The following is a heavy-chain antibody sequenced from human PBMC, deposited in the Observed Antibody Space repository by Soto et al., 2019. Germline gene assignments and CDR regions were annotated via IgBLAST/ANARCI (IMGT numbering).Heavy chain of an antibody. D-gene: IGHD3-3*01. CDR3: ARAFWSGYYTWAYYYYYGMDV. J-gene: IGHJ6*02. CDR1: GFTFSSYS. Sequence: PGGSLRLSCAASGFTFSSYSMNWVRQAPGKGLEWVSYISSSSSTIYYADSVKGRFTISRDNAKNSLYLQMNSLRDEDTAVYYCARAFWSGYYTWAYYYYYGMDVWGQGTTVTVSS. V-gene: IGHV3-48*02. CDR2: ISSSSSTI.